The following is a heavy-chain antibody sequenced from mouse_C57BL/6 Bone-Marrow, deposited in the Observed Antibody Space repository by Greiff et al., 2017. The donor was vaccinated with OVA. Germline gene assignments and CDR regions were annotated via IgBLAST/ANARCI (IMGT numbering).Heavy chain of an antibody. CDR3: AISYGPGGYFDV. V-gene: IGHV3-6*01. Sequence: EVKLMESGPGLVKPSQSLSLTCSVTGYSITSGYYWNWIRQFPGNKLEWMGYISYDGSNNYNPSLKNRISITRDTSKNQFFLKLNSVTTEDTATYYCAISYGPGGYFDVWGTGTTVTVSS. CDR2: ISYDGSN. D-gene: IGHD1-1*01. J-gene: IGHJ1*03. CDR1: GYSITSGYY.